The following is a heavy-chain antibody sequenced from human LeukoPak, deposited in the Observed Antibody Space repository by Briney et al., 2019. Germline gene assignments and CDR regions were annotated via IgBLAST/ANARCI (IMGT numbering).Heavy chain of an antibody. CDR1: GYSFTGSA. J-gene: IGHJ3*02. D-gene: IGHD3-22*01. CDR2: INTNTGNP. Sequence: ASVKVSCTTSGYSFTGSAMNWVRQAPGQGLEWMGWINTNTGNPTYAPGFTGRFVFSLDTSVSTAYLQISSLKAEDTAVYYCAREMQKYYYDSSGTLADAFDIWGQGTMVTVSS. CDR3: AREMQKYYYDSSGTLADAFDI. V-gene: IGHV7-4-1*02.